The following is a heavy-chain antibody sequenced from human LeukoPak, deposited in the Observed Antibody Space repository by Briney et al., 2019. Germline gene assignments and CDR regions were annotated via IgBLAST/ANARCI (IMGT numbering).Heavy chain of an antibody. J-gene: IGHJ4*02. V-gene: IGHV3-23*01. CDR3: AKGTLKAAATDFDY. CDR1: GFTFSSSA. Sequence: GGSLRLSCAASGFTFSSSAMSWVRQAPGKGLEWVSAISGSGGSTYYADSVKGRFTISRDNSKNTLYLQMNSLRAEDTALYYCAKGTLKAAATDFDYWGQGTLVTVSS. CDR2: ISGSGGST. D-gene: IGHD6-13*01.